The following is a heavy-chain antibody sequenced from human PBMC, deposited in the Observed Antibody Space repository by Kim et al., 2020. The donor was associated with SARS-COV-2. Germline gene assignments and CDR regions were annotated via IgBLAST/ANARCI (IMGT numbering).Heavy chain of an antibody. V-gene: IGHV1-8*01. J-gene: IGHJ3*02. CDR2: T. Sequence: TGYAQRFQGRVTMTRDTSISTAYRELSSLRFEDTAVYYCARGVNSGVDIWGQGTMVTVSS. CDR3: ARGVNSGVDI. D-gene: IGHD3-10*01.